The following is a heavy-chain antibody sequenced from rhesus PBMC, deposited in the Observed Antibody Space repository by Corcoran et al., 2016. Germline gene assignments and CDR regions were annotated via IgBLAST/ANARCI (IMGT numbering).Heavy chain of an antibody. J-gene: IGHJ4*01. CDR1: GYSISSNY. Sequence: QVQLQESGPGLVKPSETLSLTCAVSGYSISSNYWSWIRQPPGKGLEWIGYIYGSSGSTYNNPSLKSRVTISTDTSKNQFSLKLSSVTAADTAVYYCARVQQRVQLFDYWGQGVLVTVSS. V-gene: IGHV4-147*01. CDR3: ARVQQRVQLFDY. D-gene: IGHD5-24*01. CDR2: IYGSSGST.